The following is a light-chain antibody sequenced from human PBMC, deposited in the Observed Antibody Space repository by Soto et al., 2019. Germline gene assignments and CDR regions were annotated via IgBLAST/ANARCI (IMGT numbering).Light chain of an antibody. CDR1: HSVNNNY. CDR3: QQYDTSLPYT. CDR2: GAS. J-gene: IGKJ4*01. V-gene: IGKV3-20*01. Sequence: EIVMTQSPCTLSLSPGDRATLSCEANHSVNNNYLAWYQHKPGQAPRLLIYGASSRATGIPDRFSGSGSGTDFTLTISRLEPEDFAVYYCQQYDTSLPYTFGGGTKVDIK.